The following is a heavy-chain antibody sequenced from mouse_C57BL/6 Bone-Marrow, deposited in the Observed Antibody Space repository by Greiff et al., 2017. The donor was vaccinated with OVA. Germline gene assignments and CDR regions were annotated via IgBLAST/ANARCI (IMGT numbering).Heavy chain of an antibody. J-gene: IGHJ4*01. Sequence: VKLVESGAELARPGASVKMSCKASGYTFTSYTMHWVKQRPGQGLEWIGYINPSSGYTKYNQKFKDKATLTADKSSSTAYMQLSSLTSEDSAVYYCAYSNFDYYAMDYWGQGTSVTVSS. CDR2: INPSSGYT. V-gene: IGHV1-4*01. D-gene: IGHD2-5*01. CDR3: AYSNFDYYAMDY. CDR1: GYTFTSYT.